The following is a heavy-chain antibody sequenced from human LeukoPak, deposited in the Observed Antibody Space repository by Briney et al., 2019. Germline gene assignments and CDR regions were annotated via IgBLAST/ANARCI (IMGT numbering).Heavy chain of an antibody. V-gene: IGHV3-15*01. J-gene: IGHJ4*02. CDR1: GFTFSNAW. Sequence: GGSLRLSCAASGFTFSNAWMSWVRQAPGKGLEWVGRIKNKTDGGTTDYAAPVKGRFTISRDDSKNTLYLQMNSLKTEDTAVYYCTTDYDILTGSKKPQSIDYWGQGTLVTVSS. D-gene: IGHD3-9*01. CDR2: IKNKTDGGTT. CDR3: TTDYDILTGSKKPQSIDY.